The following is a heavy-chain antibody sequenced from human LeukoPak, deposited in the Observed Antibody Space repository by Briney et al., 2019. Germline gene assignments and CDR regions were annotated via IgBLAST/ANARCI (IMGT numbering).Heavy chain of an antibody. J-gene: IGHJ4*02. V-gene: IGHV4-39*01. CDR2: IYYSGST. D-gene: IGHD3-22*01. CDR1: GGSISSSSYY. Sequence: PSETLSLTCTVSGGSISSSSYYWGWIRQPPGKGLEWIGSIYYSGSTYYNPSLKSRVTISVDTSKNQFSLKLSSVTAADTAVYYCASQYYYDSSGYYFLFDYWGQGTLVTVSS. CDR3: ASQYYYDSSGYYFLFDY.